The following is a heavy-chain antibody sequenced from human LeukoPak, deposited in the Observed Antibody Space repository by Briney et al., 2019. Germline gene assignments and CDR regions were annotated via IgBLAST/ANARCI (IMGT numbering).Heavy chain of an antibody. V-gene: IGHV3-23*01. CDR1: GFTFSSNW. D-gene: IGHD6-19*01. CDR3: AKPHIAVAGSFDY. CDR2: ISGSGGST. Sequence: GGSLRLSCAASGFTFSSNWMSWVRQAPGKGLEWVSAISGSGGSTYYADSVKGRFTISRDNSKNTLYLQMNSLRAEDTAVYYCAKPHIAVAGSFDYWGQGTLVTVSS. J-gene: IGHJ4*02.